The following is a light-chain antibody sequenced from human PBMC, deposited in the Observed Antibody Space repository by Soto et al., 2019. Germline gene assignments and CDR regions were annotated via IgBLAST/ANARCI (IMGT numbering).Light chain of an antibody. CDR1: QSVSSY. J-gene: IGKJ4*01. V-gene: IGKV3-11*01. Sequence: EIVLTQSPATLSLSPGERVTLSCRASQSVSSYLAWYQQKPGQAPRLLIYDASNRATGIPARFSGSGSGKDFTLTISSLEPEDFAVYYCQQRSNWPPLTFGGGTKVEIK. CDR2: DAS. CDR3: QQRSNWPPLT.